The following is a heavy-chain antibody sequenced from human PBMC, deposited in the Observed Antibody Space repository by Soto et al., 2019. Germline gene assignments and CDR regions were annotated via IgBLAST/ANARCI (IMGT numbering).Heavy chain of an antibody. V-gene: IGHV1-18*01. Sequence: ASVKVSCKASGYTFTSYGISWVRQAPGQGLEWMGWISAYNGNTNYAQKLQGRVTMTTDTSTSTAYMELRSLRSDDTAVYYCARETSKYYYDSSPSLDYWGQGTLVTVSS. J-gene: IGHJ4*02. CDR2: ISAYNGNT. D-gene: IGHD3-22*01. CDR3: ARETSKYYYDSSPSLDY. CDR1: GYTFTSYG.